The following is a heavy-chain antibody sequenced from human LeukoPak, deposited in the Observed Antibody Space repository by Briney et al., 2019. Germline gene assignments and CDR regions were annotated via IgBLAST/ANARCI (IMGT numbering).Heavy chain of an antibody. D-gene: IGHD5-18*01. CDR3: VADGLDTSGDY. CDR2: ISWNGGST. V-gene: IGHV3-20*01. Sequence: GGSLRLSCAASGFTFDDYAMHWVRQAPGKGLEWVSGISWNGGSTGYADSVKGRFTISRDNAKNSLYLQMNSLRAEDTALYHCVADGLDTSGDYWGQGTLVTVSS. CDR1: GFTFDDYA. J-gene: IGHJ4*02.